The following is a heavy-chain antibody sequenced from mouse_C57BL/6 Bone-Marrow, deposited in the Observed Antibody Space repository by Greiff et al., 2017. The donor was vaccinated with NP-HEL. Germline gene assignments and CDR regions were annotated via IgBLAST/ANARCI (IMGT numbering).Heavy chain of an antibody. V-gene: IGHV1-64*01. J-gene: IGHJ2*01. Sequence: QVQLQQPGAELVKPGASVKLSCKASGYTFTSYWMHWVKQRPGQGLEWIGMIHPNSGSTNYNEKFKSKATLTVDKSSSTAYMQLSSLTSEDSAVYYCAIRHYYGSTYFDYWGQGTTLTVSS. CDR1: GYTFTSYW. CDR3: AIRHYYGSTYFDY. D-gene: IGHD1-1*01. CDR2: IHPNSGST.